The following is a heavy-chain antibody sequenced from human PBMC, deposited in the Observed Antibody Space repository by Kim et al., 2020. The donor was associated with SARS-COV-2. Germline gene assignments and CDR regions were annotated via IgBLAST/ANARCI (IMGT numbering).Heavy chain of an antibody. Sequence: GGSLRLSCAASGFTFSTYAMSWVRQAPGKGLEWVSGIGGSGGSAYYADSVKGRFTISRDNSKNTLYLQMNSLRAGDTAVYYCAKEIVVVPAAEGGAFDIWGQGTMVTVSS. CDR2: IGGSGGSA. V-gene: IGHV3-23*01. D-gene: IGHD2-2*01. J-gene: IGHJ3*02. CDR3: AKEIVVVPAAEGGAFDI. CDR1: GFTFSTYA.